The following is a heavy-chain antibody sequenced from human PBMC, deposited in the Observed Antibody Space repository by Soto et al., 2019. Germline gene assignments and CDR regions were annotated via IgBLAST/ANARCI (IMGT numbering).Heavy chain of an antibody. CDR3: ARDSGSYYVY. J-gene: IGHJ4*02. CDR1: GGSISSYY. Sequence: PSETLSLTCTVSGGSISSYYWSWIRQPPGKGLEWIGYSYYSGSTNYNPSLKSRVTISVDTSKNQFSLKLSSVTAADTAVYYCARDSGSYYVYWGQGTLVTVSS. D-gene: IGHD1-26*01. V-gene: IGHV4-59*01. CDR2: SYYSGST.